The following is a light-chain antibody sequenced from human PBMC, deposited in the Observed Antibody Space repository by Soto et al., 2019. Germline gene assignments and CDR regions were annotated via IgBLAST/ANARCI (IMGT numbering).Light chain of an antibody. CDR3: QQYNKWPPT. V-gene: IGKV3-15*01. J-gene: IGKJ5*01. Sequence: EIVLTQSPDTLSLSPGERATLSCWASHSVTTHLAWFQQRPGQTPRLLISGASTRATGIPARFSGSGSGTEFTLTISSLQSEDFAVYYCQQYNKWPPTFGQGTRLEIK. CDR2: GAS. CDR1: HSVTTH.